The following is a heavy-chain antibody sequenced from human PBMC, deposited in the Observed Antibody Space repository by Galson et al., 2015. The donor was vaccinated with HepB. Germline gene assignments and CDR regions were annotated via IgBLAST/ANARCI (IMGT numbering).Heavy chain of an antibody. D-gene: IGHD4-23*01. Sequence: SLRLSCAASGFTFSGSAMHWVRQAPGKGLEWVGRIRSKANSYATAYAASVKGRFTISRDDSKNTAYLQMNSLKTEDTAVYYCTRHSSPTTVVTPRYFDLWGRGTLVTVSS. CDR1: GFTFSGSA. J-gene: IGHJ2*01. V-gene: IGHV3-73*01. CDR3: TRHSSPTTVVTPRYFDL. CDR2: IRSKANSYAT.